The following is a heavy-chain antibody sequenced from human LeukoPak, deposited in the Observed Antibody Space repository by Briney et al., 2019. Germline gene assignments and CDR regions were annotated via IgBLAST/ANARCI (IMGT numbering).Heavy chain of an antibody. CDR1: GYTFTSYD. D-gene: IGHD3-10*01. V-gene: IGHV1-8*03. CDR3: ARGAILLWFGELGFDP. J-gene: IGHJ5*02. Sequence: GASVKVSCKASGYTFTSYDINWVRQATGQGLEWMGWMNPNSGNTGYAQKFQGRVTITRNTSISTAYMELSSLRSEDTALYYCARGAILLWFGELGFDPWGQGTLVTVSS. CDR2: MNPNSGNT.